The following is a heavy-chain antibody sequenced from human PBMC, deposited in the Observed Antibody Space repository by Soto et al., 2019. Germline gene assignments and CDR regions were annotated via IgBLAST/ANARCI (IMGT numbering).Heavy chain of an antibody. CDR1: GFIFSNYA. Sequence: VQLLESGGGLVQPGGSLRLSCAASGFIFSNYAMTWVRQAPGKGLERVSTISGSGGTTYYTDSVKGRFTISRDNSKNPLYRQMDSLTAEDTAVYYCAKSPLRTTIGFDSWGQGTLVTASS. CDR2: ISGSGGTT. CDR3: AKSPLRTTIGFDS. D-gene: IGHD5-12*01. V-gene: IGHV3-23*01. J-gene: IGHJ4*02.